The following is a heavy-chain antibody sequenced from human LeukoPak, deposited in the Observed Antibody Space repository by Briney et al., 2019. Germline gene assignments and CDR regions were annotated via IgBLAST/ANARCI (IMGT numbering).Heavy chain of an antibody. CDR2: ISGSGGST. J-gene: IGHJ4*02. V-gene: IGHV3-23*01. D-gene: IGHD3-10*01. CDR1: GFTFSSYG. CDR3: AREPPLVGVIMFGTDY. Sequence: GGSLRLSCAASGFTFSSYGMSWVRQAPGKGLEWVSAISGSGGSTYYADSVKGRFTISRDNSKNTLYLQMNSLRAEDTAVYYCAREPPLVGVIMFGTDYWGQGTLVTVSS.